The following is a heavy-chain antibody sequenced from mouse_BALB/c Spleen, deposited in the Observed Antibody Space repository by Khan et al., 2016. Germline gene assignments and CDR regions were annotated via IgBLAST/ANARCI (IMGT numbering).Heavy chain of an antibody. CDR2: IWGDGST. D-gene: IGHD2-4*01. CDR3: ASYYDYDGGFAY. CDR1: GFSLTGFS. Sequence: VKLEESGPGLVAPSQSLSITCTVSGFSLTGFSVNWVRKPPGKALEWLGMIWGDGSTDYNSGLKSRLSFSKDDSKSQVFLKMNSLQTDDTARYFCASYYDYDGGFAYWGQGTLVTVSA. J-gene: IGHJ3*01. V-gene: IGHV2-6-7*01.